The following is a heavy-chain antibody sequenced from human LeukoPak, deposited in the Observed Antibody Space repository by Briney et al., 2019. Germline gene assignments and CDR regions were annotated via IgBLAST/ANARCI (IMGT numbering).Heavy chain of an antibody. CDR1: GFTFSDYY. D-gene: IGHD5-24*01. CDR2: ITNSGSPI. Sequence: GGSLRLSCAASGFTFSDYYMTWIRQAPGKGLEWVSYITNSGSPIYYADSVKDRFTVSRDNTKDSLYLQMDSLRAEDTAVYYCASRGNYFDYWGQGTLVTVSS. J-gene: IGHJ4*02. V-gene: IGHV3-11*01. CDR3: ASRGNYFDY.